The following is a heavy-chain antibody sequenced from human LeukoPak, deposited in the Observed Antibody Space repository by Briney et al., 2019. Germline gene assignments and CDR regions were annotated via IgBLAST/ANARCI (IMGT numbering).Heavy chain of an antibody. J-gene: IGHJ4*02. CDR1: GGSMSGFF. CDR2: INYSGST. D-gene: IGHD3-22*01. CDR3: ARGKRHYHGSSAYEFFDY. Sequence: PSETLSLTCTVSGGSMSGFFWTWIRQAPGKGLEWIGYINYSGSTNYNPSLKSRVTISIDTSKKQFSLKLRSVTAADTAVYYCARGKRHYHGSSAYEFFDYWGQGILVTVSS. V-gene: IGHV4-59*01.